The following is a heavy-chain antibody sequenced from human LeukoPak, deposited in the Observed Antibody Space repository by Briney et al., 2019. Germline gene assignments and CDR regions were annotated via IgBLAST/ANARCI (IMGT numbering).Heavy chain of an antibody. D-gene: IGHD3-10*01. CDR2: IRYDGSNK. CDR1: AFTFSSYG. J-gene: IGHJ3*02. Sequence: AGGSLRLSCAASAFTFSSYGMHWVRQAPGKGLEWVAFIRYDGSNKYYADSVKGRFTISRDNAKNSLYLQMNSLRAEDTAVYYCAKPYYYGSGGAFDIWGQGTMVTVSS. CDR3: AKPYYYGSGGAFDI. V-gene: IGHV3-30*02.